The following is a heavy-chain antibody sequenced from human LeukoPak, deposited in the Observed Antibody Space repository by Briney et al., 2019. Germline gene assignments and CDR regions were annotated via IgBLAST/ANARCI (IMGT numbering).Heavy chain of an antibody. Sequence: SETLSLTCTVSGGSISSSSYYWGWIRQPPGKGLEWIGSIFYSGSTYYNPSLKDRVTISVDTSKNQFSLELSSVTAADTAVYYCARRELGYCSSTSCHSRGSYYFDYWGQGTLVTVSS. CDR2: IFYSGST. V-gene: IGHV4-39*01. D-gene: IGHD2-2*01. J-gene: IGHJ4*02. CDR1: GGSISSSSYY. CDR3: ARRELGYCSSTSCHSRGSYYFDY.